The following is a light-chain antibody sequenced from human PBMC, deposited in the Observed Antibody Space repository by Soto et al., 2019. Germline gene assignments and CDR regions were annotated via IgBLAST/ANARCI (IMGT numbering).Light chain of an antibody. J-gene: IGKJ1*01. CDR3: QHYNSYSEA. CDR1: QGIRND. Sequence: DIQMTQSPSSLSASVGDRVTITCRASQGIRNDLGWYQQKQGKXXKXXIHAASSLQSGVPSRFSGSGSGTELTITISSLQPDDGETYYCQHYNSYSEAFGQGTKVDIK. CDR2: AAS. V-gene: IGKV1-17*01.